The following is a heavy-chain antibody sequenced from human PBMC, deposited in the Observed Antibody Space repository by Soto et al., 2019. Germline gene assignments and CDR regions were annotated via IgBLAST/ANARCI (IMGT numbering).Heavy chain of an antibody. Sequence: GGSLRLSCAASGFTFSSYWMHWVRQAPGKGLVWVSRMNEDGGTTDYADSVKGRFTISRDNAKNTLYLQMNSLRVEDTAVYYCASDLSGRADVWGQGTTVSVSS. V-gene: IGHV3-74*01. CDR1: GFTFSSYW. CDR3: ASDLSGRADV. D-gene: IGHD3-10*01. J-gene: IGHJ6*02. CDR2: MNEDGGTT.